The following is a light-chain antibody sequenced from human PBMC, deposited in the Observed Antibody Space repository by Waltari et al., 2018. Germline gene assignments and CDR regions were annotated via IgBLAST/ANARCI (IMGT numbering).Light chain of an antibody. CDR3: HQYNDGPPFN. J-gene: IGKJ2*01. CDR2: GAS. V-gene: IGKV3-15*01. CDR1: QSVTTN. Sequence: EIVMTQSPATLSVSPGERAILSCRASQSVTTNLAWYQQKPGKPPRLLIYGASTRATDIPARFSGSGSGTEFTLTITSLQSEDFAVYYCHQYNDGPPFNFGQGTKLEIK.